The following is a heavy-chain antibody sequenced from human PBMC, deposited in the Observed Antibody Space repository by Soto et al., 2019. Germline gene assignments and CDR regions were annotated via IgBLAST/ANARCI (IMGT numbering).Heavy chain of an antibody. D-gene: IGHD3-3*01. CDR1: GGSISSYY. V-gene: IGHV4-59*08. CDR3: ASRFWNKNDLWSGYQYYGMDV. J-gene: IGHJ6*02. Sequence: SETLSLTCTVSGGSISSYYWSWIRQPPGKGLGWIGYIYYSGSTNYNPSLKSRVTISVDTSKNQFSLKLSSVTAADPAGYYCASRFWNKNDLWSGYQYYGMDVWGQGTTVNVSS. CDR2: IYYSGST.